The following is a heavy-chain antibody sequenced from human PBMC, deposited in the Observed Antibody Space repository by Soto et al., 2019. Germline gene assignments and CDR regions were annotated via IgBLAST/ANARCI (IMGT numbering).Heavy chain of an antibody. CDR2: ITDNGGST. J-gene: IGHJ5*02. D-gene: IGHD3-10*01. Sequence: EVQLLESGGGLVQAGGSLRLSCAASGFTFSRDGMSWVRQAPGKGLEWVSLITDNGGSTYYADSVKGRFTISRDNTKNTLFLQMNSLRAEDTAVYYCARDPSRVWGSGSYSTSGWFDPWGQGTLVTVSS. V-gene: IGHV3-23*01. CDR1: GFTFSRDG. CDR3: ARDPSRVWGSGSYSTSGWFDP.